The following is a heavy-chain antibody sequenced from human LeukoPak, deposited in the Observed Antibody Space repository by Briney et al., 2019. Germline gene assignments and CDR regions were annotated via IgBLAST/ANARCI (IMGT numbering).Heavy chain of an antibody. CDR1: GFTFSSYG. Sequence: GGSLRLSCAASGFTFSSYGMHWVRQAPGKGLEWVAFIRYDGSNKYYADSVKGRFTISRGNSKITLYLQMNSLRAEDTAVYYCAKSDTAMVPGYYWGQGTLVTVSS. CDR2: IRYDGSNK. CDR3: AKSDTAMVPGYY. D-gene: IGHD5-18*01. J-gene: IGHJ4*02. V-gene: IGHV3-30*02.